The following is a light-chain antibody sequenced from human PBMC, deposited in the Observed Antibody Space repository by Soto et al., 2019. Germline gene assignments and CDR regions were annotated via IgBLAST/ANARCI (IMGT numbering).Light chain of an antibody. V-gene: IGKV3D-7*01. Sequence: EIVMTQSPATLSLSPGERATLSCRASQRVSSSYLSWYQQKPGQAPRLLLYGASTRATGIPARFSGSGSGTDFTLTIRSLQPEDFAVYYCQQDYNLPHTFGQGTKLPIK. CDR1: QRVSSSY. J-gene: IGKJ2*01. CDR2: GAS. CDR3: QQDYNLPHT.